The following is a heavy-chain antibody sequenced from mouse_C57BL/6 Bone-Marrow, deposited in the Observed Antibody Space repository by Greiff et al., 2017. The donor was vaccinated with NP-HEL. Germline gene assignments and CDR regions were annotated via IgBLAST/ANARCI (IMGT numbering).Heavy chain of an antibody. CDR3: ARYGRFYYAMDY. V-gene: IGHV7-3*01. CDR2: IRNKANGYTT. CDR1: GFTFTDYY. Sequence: EVQGVESGGGLVQPGGSLSLSCAASGFTFTDYYMSWVRQPPGKALEWLGFIRNKANGYTTEYSASVKGRFTISRDNSQSILYLQMNALRAEDSATYYSARYGRFYYAMDYWGQGTSVTVSS. J-gene: IGHJ4*01.